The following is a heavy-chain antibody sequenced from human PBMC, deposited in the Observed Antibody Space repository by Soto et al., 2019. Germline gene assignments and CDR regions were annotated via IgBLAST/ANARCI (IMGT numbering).Heavy chain of an antibody. J-gene: IGHJ5*02. D-gene: IGHD1-7*01. V-gene: IGHV1-3*01. CDR3: ARDVRLELFFLLDP. CDR2: INASNGNT. Sequence: ASVKVSCKASGYTFTSYDINWVRQATGQRLEWMGWINASNGNTKYSQKFQGRVTITRDTSASTAYMELSSLRSEDTAVYYCARDVRLELFFLLDPWGQGTLVTVSS. CDR1: GYTFTSYD.